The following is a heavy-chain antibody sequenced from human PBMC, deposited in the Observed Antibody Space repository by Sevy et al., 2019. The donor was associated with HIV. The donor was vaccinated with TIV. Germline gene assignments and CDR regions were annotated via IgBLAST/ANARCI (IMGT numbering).Heavy chain of an antibody. CDR1: GFTLSIYW. CDR3: VGGSTGTFGH. V-gene: IGHV3-74*01. Sequence: GGSLRLSCAASGFTLSIYWMHWVRQVPGKGLVWVSHINSDGKIKRYADSVEGRFTISRDNAEKTVYLQMNSLRADDTGVSYCVGGSTGTFGHWGQGTLVTVSS. CDR2: INSDGKIK. D-gene: IGHD3-9*01. J-gene: IGHJ4*02.